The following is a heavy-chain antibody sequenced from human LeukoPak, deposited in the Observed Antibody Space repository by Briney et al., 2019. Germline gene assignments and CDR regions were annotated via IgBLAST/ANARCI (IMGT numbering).Heavy chain of an antibody. CDR2: ISGSGSST. D-gene: IGHD3-22*01. CDR1: GFTFSSYA. V-gene: IGHV3-23*01. J-gene: IGHJ4*02. Sequence: GGSLRLSCAASGFTFSSYAMSWVRQAPGKGLEWVSAISGSGSSTYYADSVKGRFTVSRDNSKNTLYLQMNSLRAEDTAVYYCAKESPYYYDSSGYEGDYWGQGTLVTVSS. CDR3: AKESPYYYDSSGYEGDY.